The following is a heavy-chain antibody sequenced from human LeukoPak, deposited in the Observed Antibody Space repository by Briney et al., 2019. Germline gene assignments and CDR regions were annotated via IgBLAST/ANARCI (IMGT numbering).Heavy chain of an antibody. Sequence: PSETLSLTCAVSGYSISSGYYWGWIRQPPGKGLEWIGRIYHSGSTYYNPSLKSRVTISVDTSKNQFSLKLSSVTAADTAVYYCARPNNYYDSSGYPKGWSDPWGQGTLVTVSS. V-gene: IGHV4-38-2*01. J-gene: IGHJ5*02. CDR1: GYSISSGYY. CDR2: IYHSGST. D-gene: IGHD3-22*01. CDR3: ARPNNYYDSSGYPKGWSDP.